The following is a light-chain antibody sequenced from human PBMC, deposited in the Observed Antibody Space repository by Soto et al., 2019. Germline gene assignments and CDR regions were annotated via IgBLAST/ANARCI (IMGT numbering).Light chain of an antibody. CDR2: DVS. J-gene: IGLJ1*01. V-gene: IGLV2-14*01. CDR3: DSYTCGSSYV. Sequence: QSALTQPASVSGSPGQSITISCTGTSSDVGGYNYVSWYPQHPGKAPKLMIYDVSYRPSGVSDRFSGSKSGNTASLTIAWLQSEDEADYYCDSYTCGSSYVFGTGTKLTVL. CDR1: SSDVGGYNY.